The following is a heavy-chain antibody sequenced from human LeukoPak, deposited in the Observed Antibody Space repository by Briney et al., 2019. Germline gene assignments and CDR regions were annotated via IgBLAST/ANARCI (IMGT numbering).Heavy chain of an antibody. V-gene: IGHV3-30*04. D-gene: IGHD3-10*01. J-gene: IGHJ4*02. CDR1: GFTFSSYV. CDR3: ARDFGRYFFDY. CDR2: ISYDGSNE. Sequence: GGSLRLSCAASGFTFSSYVMHWVRQAPGKGLEWVAIISYDGSNEYYADSVKGRFTISRDNSKNTLYLQMNSLRAEDTAVYYCARDFGRYFFDYWGQGTLVTVSS.